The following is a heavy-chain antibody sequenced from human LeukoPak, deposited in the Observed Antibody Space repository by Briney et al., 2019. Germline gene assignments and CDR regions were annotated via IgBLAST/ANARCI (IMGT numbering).Heavy chain of an antibody. Sequence: PSETLSLTCTVSGGSISNSFWSWIRQPPGKGLEYIGYISYTGTTNYNPSLKSRATISLDTSKTQFSLRLNSVTAADTAVYYCARQGVVVTAVAFDCWGQGTLVTVSS. J-gene: IGHJ4*02. CDR1: GGSISNSF. CDR3: ARQGVVVTAVAFDC. D-gene: IGHD2-21*02. CDR2: ISYTGTT. V-gene: IGHV4-59*08.